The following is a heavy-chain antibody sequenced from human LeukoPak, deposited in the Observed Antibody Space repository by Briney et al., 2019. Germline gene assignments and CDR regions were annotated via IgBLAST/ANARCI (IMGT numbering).Heavy chain of an antibody. CDR3: ARGGYYDSSGRNFDY. V-gene: IGHV3-7*05. CDR2: IKQDGSEK. J-gene: IGHJ4*02. CDR1: GLACSRAW. D-gene: IGHD3-22*01. Sequence: GGYLRLSCAASGLACSRAWMGWVRQAPGKGLEWVAKIKQDGSEKYYVDSVKGRFTISRDNAKNSRYLQMNSLRAEDTAVNYCARGGYYDSSGRNFDYWGQGTLVTVSS.